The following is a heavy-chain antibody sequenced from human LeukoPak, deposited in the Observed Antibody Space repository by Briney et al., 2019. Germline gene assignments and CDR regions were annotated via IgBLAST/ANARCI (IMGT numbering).Heavy chain of an antibody. D-gene: IGHD3/OR15-3a*01. Sequence: PSETLSLTCTVSGVSISSSNSYWGWIRQPPGKGLEWIGSIYYSGNTYYNASLKSQVSISIDTSKNQFSLRLTSVIAADTAVYYCARQTGSGLFILPGGQGTLVTVSS. CDR1: GVSISSSNSY. CDR2: IYYSGNT. CDR3: ARQTGSGLFILP. V-gene: IGHV4-39*01. J-gene: IGHJ4*02.